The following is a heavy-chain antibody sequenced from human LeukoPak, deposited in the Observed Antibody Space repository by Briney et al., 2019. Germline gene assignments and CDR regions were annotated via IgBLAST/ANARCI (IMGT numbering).Heavy chain of an antibody. J-gene: IGHJ4*02. D-gene: IGHD3-10*01. CDR1: GGSINSGSYY. V-gene: IGHV4-39*07. CDR3: ARDRLYYGSGGPFDY. Sequence: PSQTLSLTCTVSGGSINSGSYYWGWIRQPPGKGLEWIGSIYYSGSTYYNPSLKSRVTISVDTSKNQFSLKLSSVTAADTAVYYCARDRLYYGSGGPFDYWGQGTLVTVSS. CDR2: IYYSGST.